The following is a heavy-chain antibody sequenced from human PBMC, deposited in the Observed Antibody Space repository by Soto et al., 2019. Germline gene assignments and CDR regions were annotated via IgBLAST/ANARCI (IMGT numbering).Heavy chain of an antibody. CDR3: AINAVTDPYTDYKHV. J-gene: IGHJ6*03. V-gene: IGHV1-18*01. D-gene: IGHD1-20*01. CDR2: ITAYNGHT. Sequence: QGQLVPSGGEVKKPGASVKVSCKASGYTFTRYGISWVRQAPGQGLEWMGWITAYNGHTKYAPKAQGRVTMTTDTSTSTAYMERRSLRTDDTAVYFCAINAVTDPYTDYKHVWGTGTTVTVSS. CDR1: GYTFTRYG.